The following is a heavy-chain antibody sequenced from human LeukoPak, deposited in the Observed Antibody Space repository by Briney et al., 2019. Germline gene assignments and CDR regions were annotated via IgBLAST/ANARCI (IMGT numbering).Heavy chain of an antibody. CDR1: GYTFTSCG. D-gene: IGHD2-2*01. Sequence: ASVKVSCKASGYTFTSCGISWVRQAPGQGLEWMGWISAYNGNTNYAQKLQGRVTMTTDTSTSTAYMELRSLRSDDTAVYYCARVAEFLVPAATSTDLDYWGQGTLVTVSS. V-gene: IGHV1-18*01. CDR3: ARVAEFLVPAATSTDLDY. J-gene: IGHJ4*02. CDR2: ISAYNGNT.